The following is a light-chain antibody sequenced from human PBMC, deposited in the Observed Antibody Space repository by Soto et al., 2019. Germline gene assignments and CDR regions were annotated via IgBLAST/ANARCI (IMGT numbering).Light chain of an antibody. J-gene: IGKJ1*01. Sequence: RITQPPSPLSTPVSARVSVTCRARQGIRNDLGGYQQKPGKAHNVLSYGASTLQRGVQARFSGSGSGTDCTLTINSLQAEDCATYYCLQDYDYPWTFGEGTKVDNK. CDR3: LQDYDYPWT. V-gene: IGKV1-6*01. CDR1: QGIRND. CDR2: GAS.